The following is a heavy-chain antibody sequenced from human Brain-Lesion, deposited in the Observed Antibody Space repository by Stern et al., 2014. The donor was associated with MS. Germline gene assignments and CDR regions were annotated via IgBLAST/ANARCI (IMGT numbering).Heavy chain of an antibody. CDR1: GGSISSGGYY. V-gene: IGHV4-61*02. D-gene: IGHD2-2*01. J-gene: IGHJ6*02. Sequence: VQLEESGPGLVKPSQTLSLSCTVSGGSISSGGYYWSWIRQPAGKGLEWIGRIFNSGRTSHNPSLKSRVTISIDTSKNQFSLRLNSRTAADTAVYYCARGRVVPGFQYYATDVWGQGTTVIVSS. CDR2: IFNSGRT. CDR3: ARGRVVPGFQYYATDV.